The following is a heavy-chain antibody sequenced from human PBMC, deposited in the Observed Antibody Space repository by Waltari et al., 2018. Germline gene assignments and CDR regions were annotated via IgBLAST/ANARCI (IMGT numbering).Heavy chain of an antibody. J-gene: IGHJ5*02. V-gene: IGHV4-4*02. Sequence: QVQLQESGPGLVKPSGTLSLTCAVSGGSISSSNWWRWVRQPPGKGLEWIGEIYHSGSSHYIPSLKSRVTISVDKAMNQFSLKLSSVTAADTAVDYCAGDWDLPSDLRVFDPWGQGTLVTVSS. CDR3: AGDWDLPSDLRVFDP. CDR2: IYHSGSS. D-gene: IGHD2-21*01. CDR1: GGSISSSNW.